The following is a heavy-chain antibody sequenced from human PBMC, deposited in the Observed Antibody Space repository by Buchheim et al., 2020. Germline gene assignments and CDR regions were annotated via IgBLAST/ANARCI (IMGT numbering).Heavy chain of an antibody. V-gene: IGHV4-59*01. Sequence: QVQLQESGPGLVKPSETLSLTCTVSGGSISSYYWSWIRQPPGKGLEWIGYIYYSGSTNYNPSLKSRVTISVDTSKNQFSLKRSSVTAADTAVYYCARIRSCYDFWSGYYSDYYYYMDVWGKGTT. D-gene: IGHD3-3*01. CDR1: GGSISSYY. J-gene: IGHJ6*03. CDR3: ARIRSCYDFWSGYYSDYYYYMDV. CDR2: IYYSGST.